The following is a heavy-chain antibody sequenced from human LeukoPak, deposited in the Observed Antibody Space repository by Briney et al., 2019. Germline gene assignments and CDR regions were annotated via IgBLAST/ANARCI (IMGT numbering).Heavy chain of an antibody. CDR2: ISGSGGTT. Sequence: GGSLRLSCAASGFTFSTYAMTWVRQAPGKGLEWVSVISGSGGTTYYADSVKGRFTISRDNSKNTLYLQMNSLRAEDTAAYHCAKVQYYYDTSGYDYWGQGTLVTVSS. CDR1: GFTFSTYA. CDR3: AKVQYYYDTSGYDY. J-gene: IGHJ4*02. D-gene: IGHD3-22*01. V-gene: IGHV3-23*01.